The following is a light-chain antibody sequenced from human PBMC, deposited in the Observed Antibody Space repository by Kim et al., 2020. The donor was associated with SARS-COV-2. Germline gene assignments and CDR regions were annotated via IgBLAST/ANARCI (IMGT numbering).Light chain of an antibody. CDR1: QSVSNN. V-gene: IGKV3-15*01. CDR2: GAS. Sequence: PGEGVTLSCRADQSVSNNLAWYQQQPGQAPRLLIHGASTRAAGIPARFSGSGSGTEFTLTISSLQSEDSAVYYCQQYNDWPLITFGGGTKVDIK. CDR3: QQYNDWPLIT. J-gene: IGKJ4*01.